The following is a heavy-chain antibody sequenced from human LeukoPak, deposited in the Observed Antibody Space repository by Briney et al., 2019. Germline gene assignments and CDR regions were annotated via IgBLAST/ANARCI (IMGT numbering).Heavy chain of an antibody. D-gene: IGHD5-24*01. J-gene: IGHJ5*02. CDR3: ARELNRLQSGNWFDP. V-gene: IGHV1-69*13. Sequence: SVTVSFTPSGGTFITYAISWVRQAPGQGLEWMGGIIPIFGTANYAQKFQGRVTITADESTSTAYMELSSLRSEDTAVYYCARELNRLQSGNWFDPWGQGTLVTVSS. CDR2: IIPIFGTA. CDR1: GGTFITYA.